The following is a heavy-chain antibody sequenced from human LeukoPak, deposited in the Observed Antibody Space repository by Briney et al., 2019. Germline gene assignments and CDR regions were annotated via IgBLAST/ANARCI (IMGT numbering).Heavy chain of an antibody. CDR2: IRYDGSNK. Sequence: GGSLRLSCAASGFTFSSYGMHWVRQAPGKGLEWVAFIRYDGSNKYYADSVKGRFTISRDNSKNTLYLQMNSLRAEDTAVYYCATRIAVAGTVDYWGQGTLVTVSS. D-gene: IGHD6-19*01. V-gene: IGHV3-30*02. J-gene: IGHJ4*02. CDR1: GFTFSSYG. CDR3: ATRIAVAGTVDY.